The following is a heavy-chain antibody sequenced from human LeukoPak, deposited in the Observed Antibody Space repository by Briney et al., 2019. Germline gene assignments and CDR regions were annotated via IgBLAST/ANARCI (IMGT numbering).Heavy chain of an antibody. J-gene: IGHJ4*02. Sequence: SQTLSLTCTVSGSSISSGSYYWSWIRQPAGKGLVWIGRIYTSGSTNYNPSLKSRVTISVDTSKNQFSLKLSSVTAADTVVYYCARYGGYSYGYDYWGQGTLVTVSS. CDR1: GSSISSGSYY. D-gene: IGHD5-18*01. CDR3: ARYGGYSYGYDY. V-gene: IGHV4-61*02. CDR2: IYTSGST.